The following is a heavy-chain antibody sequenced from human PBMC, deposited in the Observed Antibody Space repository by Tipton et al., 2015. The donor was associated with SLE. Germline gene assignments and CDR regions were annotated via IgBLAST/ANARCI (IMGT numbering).Heavy chain of an antibody. CDR3: ARDRGKLGMILYY. J-gene: IGHJ4*02. D-gene: IGHD7-27*01. V-gene: IGHV1-8*01. CDR2: MNPNSGNT. CDR1: GYTFTRYD. Sequence: QLVQSGAEVKNPGAPVKVSCKASGYTFTRYDINWVRQATGQGLEWMGWMNPNSGNTGYAQKFQGRVTMTRNTSISTAYMELSRLRSDDTALYYCARDRGKLGMILYYWGQETLVTVST.